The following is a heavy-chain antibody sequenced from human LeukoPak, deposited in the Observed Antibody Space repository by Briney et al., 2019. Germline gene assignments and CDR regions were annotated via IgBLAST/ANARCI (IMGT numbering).Heavy chain of an antibody. CDR2: IKQDGSEK. CDR3: AADQWLDNSY. D-gene: IGHD6-19*01. J-gene: IGHJ4*02. V-gene: IGHV3-7*01. Sequence: GGSLRLSCAASGFTLSSYWMSWVRQAPGKGLEWVANIKQDGSEKYYVDSVKGRFTISRDNAKNSLYLLMNSLRAEDTAVYYCAADQWLDNSYWGQGTLVTVSS. CDR1: GFTLSSYW.